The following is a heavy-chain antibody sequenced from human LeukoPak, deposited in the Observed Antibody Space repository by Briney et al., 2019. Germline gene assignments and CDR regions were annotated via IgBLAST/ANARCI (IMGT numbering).Heavy chain of an antibody. CDR1: GFTFDDYA. CDR3: LRELTYYFDY. D-gene: IGHD1-26*01. V-gene: IGHV3-9*01. Sequence: PGGSLRLSCAASGFTFDDYAMHWVRQAPGKGLEWVSGISWNSGSIGYADSVKGRFTISRDNAKNSLYLQMNSLRAEDTALYYCLRELTYYFDYWGQGTLVTVSS. J-gene: IGHJ4*02. CDR2: ISWNSGSI.